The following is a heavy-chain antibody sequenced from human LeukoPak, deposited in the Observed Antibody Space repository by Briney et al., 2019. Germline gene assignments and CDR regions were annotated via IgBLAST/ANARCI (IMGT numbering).Heavy chain of an antibody. D-gene: IGHD3-3*01. V-gene: IGHV3-66*02. CDR3: ARDGIFSYAFDI. CDR1: GFTVSSNY. Sequence: GGSLRLSCAASGFTVSSNYMSWVRQAPGKGLGWVSVIYSGGSTYYADSVKGRFTISRDNSKNTLYLQMNSLRAEDTAVYYCARDGIFSYAFDIWGQGTMVTVSS. CDR2: IYSGGST. J-gene: IGHJ3*02.